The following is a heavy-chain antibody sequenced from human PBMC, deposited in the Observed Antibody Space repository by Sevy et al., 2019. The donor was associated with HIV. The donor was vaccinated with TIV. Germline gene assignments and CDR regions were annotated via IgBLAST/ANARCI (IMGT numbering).Heavy chain of an antibody. D-gene: IGHD2-8*01. CDR2: LSFGCGEI. CDR3: AREGCTKPHDH. J-gene: IGHJ4*02. V-gene: IGHV3-23*01. Sequence: GGSLRLSCAASGFTFSKYSMSWVRQPPGKGLEWVSTLSFGCGEINYADSVKGRFTISRDSSKSSVYLQMNNLRPEDTAVYYCAREGCTKPHDHWGQGTLVTVSS. CDR1: GFTFSKYS.